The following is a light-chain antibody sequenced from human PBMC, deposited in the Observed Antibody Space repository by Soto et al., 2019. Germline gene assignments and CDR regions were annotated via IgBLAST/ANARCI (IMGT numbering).Light chain of an antibody. CDR2: DVA. J-gene: IGLJ1*01. V-gene: IGLV2-14*03. CDR3: NSYTSSSTYV. CDR1: SSDVGACNY. Sequence: QSVLTQPASVSGSPGQSITISCTGTSSDVGACNYVSWYQHHPGKAPKLMLYDVANRPSGVSNRFSGSKSGNTASLTISGLQAEDEADYYCNSYTSSSTYVFGTGTKVTVL.